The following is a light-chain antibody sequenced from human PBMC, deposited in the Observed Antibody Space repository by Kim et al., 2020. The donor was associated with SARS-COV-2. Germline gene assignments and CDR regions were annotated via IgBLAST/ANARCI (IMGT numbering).Light chain of an antibody. CDR3: QQYNVRPPDT. V-gene: IGKV3-15*01. Sequence: EIVMTQSPATLSVSPGERATLSCRASQSVGFKLAWYQQKPGQAPRLLIYGASTRATGIPARFSGSGSGTEFTLTITSLQSEDFAVYYCQQYNVRPPDTFGQGNKREI. J-gene: IGKJ2*01. CDR1: QSVGFK. CDR2: GAS.